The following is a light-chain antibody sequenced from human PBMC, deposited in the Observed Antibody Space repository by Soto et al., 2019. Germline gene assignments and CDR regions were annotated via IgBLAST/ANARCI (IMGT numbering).Light chain of an antibody. CDR1: QSVSSN. Sequence: EIVMTQSPATLSVSPGERATLSCRASQSVSSNLAWYQQKPRQAPRLLIYGASTRATGIPARFSGSGSGTEFTLTISSLQSEDFAVYYCQQYNNWPPLTFGPGTKVDIK. J-gene: IGKJ3*01. CDR3: QQYNNWPPLT. V-gene: IGKV3-15*01. CDR2: GAS.